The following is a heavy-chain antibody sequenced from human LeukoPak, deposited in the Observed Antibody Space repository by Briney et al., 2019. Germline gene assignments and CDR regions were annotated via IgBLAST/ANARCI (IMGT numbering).Heavy chain of an antibody. CDR3: AKGSGGSVGDFDY. Sequence: PRGSLRLSCAASGFTFSSYAMSWVRQAPGKGLEWVSAISGSGGSSYYADSVKGRFTISRDNSKNTLYLQMNSLRAEDTAVYYCAKGSGGSVGDFDYWGQGTLVTVSS. D-gene: IGHD2-15*01. V-gene: IGHV3-23*01. CDR2: ISGSGGSS. J-gene: IGHJ4*02. CDR1: GFTFSSYA.